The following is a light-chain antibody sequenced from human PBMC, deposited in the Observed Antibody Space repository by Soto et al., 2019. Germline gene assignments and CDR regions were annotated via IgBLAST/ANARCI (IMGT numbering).Light chain of an antibody. CDR2: EVS. J-gene: IGLJ1*01. CDR3: SSYTSSSTLV. V-gene: IGLV2-14*01. CDR1: SSDVGGYHY. Sequence: QSALTQPASVSGSPGQSITISGTGTSSDVGGYHYVSWYQQHPDKAPKLMIYEVSNRPSGVSNRFSGSKSGNTASLTISGLQAEDEADYYCSSYTSSSTLVFGTGTKLTVL.